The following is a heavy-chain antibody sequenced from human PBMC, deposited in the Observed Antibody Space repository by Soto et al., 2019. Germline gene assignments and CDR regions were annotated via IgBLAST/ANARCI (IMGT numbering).Heavy chain of an antibody. CDR2: ISYDENRK. J-gene: IGHJ4*02. D-gene: IGHD5-18*01. CDR3: AKDQYKYGPNYFDY. CDR1: GFTFSRYY. Sequence: GGSLRLSCAASGFTFSRYYMTWVRQAPGKGLEWVAVISYDENRKEYGDSVKGRFTISRDNSKNTLYLQMNSLRLEDAAVYYCAKDQYKYGPNYFDYWGQGTPVTVSS. V-gene: IGHV3-30*18.